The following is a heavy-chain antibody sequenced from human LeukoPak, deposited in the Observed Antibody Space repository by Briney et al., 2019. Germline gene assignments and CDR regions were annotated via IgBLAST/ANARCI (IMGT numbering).Heavy chain of an antibody. CDR1: GFTFSSYA. J-gene: IGHJ4*02. D-gene: IGHD1-26*01. CDR3: ARDHGYSGIYSTKPDY. CDR2: ISYDGSNK. V-gene: IGHV3-30-3*01. Sequence: GGSLRLSCAASGFTFSSYAMHWVRQAPGKGLEWVAVISYDGSNKYYADSVKGRFTISRDNSRNTLYLQMNSLRAEDTAVYYCARDHGYSGIYSTKPDYWGQGTLVTVSS.